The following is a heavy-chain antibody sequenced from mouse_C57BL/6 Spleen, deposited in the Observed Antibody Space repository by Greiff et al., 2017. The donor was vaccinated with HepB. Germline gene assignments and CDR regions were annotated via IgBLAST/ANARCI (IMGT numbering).Heavy chain of an antibody. D-gene: IGHD1-1*01. V-gene: IGHV1-75*01. CDR1: GYTFTDYY. J-gene: IGHJ2*01. CDR2: IFPGSGST. Sequence: QVQLKQSGPELVKPGASVKISCKASGYTFTDYYINWVKQRPGQGLEWIGWIFPGSGSTYYNEKFKGKATLTVDKSSSTAYMLLSSLTSEDSAVYFCARRKVITTVVATSYFDYWGQGTTLTVSS. CDR3: ARRKVITTVVATSYFDY.